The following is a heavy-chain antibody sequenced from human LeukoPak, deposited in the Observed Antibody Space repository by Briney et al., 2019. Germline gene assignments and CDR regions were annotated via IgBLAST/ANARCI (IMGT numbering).Heavy chain of an antibody. J-gene: IGHJ6*02. CDR3: ARGFGSGWRNYYNGMDV. CDR1: GFTVSSNY. D-gene: IGHD6-19*01. CDR2: IYSGGST. Sequence: GGSLRLSCAASGFTVSSNYMSWVRQAPGKGLEWVSVIYSGGSTYYADSVKGRFTLSRDNSKNTLYLQMNSLRAEDTAVYYCARGFGSGWRNYYNGMDVWGQGTTVTVSS. V-gene: IGHV3-53*01.